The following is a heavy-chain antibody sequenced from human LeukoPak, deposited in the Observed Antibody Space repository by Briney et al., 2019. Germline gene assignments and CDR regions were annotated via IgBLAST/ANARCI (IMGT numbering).Heavy chain of an antibody. CDR3: ARELGEDTGYSSSWYRFDY. V-gene: IGHV3-7*03. J-gene: IGHJ4*02. CDR2: IKQDGSEK. Sequence: GGSLRVSCAASGFTFNSYWMSWVRQARGKGLEWVANIKQDGSEKYYVDSVKGRFTISRDNAKNSLYLQMNSLRAEDTAVYYCARELGEDTGYSSSWYRFDYWGQGTLVTVSS. D-gene: IGHD6-13*01. CDR1: GFTFNSYW.